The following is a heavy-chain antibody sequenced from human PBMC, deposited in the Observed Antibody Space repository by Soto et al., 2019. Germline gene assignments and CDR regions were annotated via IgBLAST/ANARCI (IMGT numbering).Heavy chain of an antibody. D-gene: IGHD5-18*01. CDR2: IIPILGIA. CDR1: GGTFSSYT. J-gene: IGHJ4*02. Sequence: QVQLVQSGAEVKKPGSSVKVSCKASGGTFSSYTISWVRRAPGQGLEWMGRIIPILGIANYAQKFQGRVTITADKSTSTAYMELSSLRSEDTAVYYCARYLTALAPDYWGQGTLVTVSS. V-gene: IGHV1-69*02. CDR3: ARYLTALAPDY.